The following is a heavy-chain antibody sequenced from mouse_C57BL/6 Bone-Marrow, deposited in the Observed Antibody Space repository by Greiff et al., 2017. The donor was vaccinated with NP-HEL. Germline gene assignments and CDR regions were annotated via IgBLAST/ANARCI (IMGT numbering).Heavy chain of an antibody. V-gene: IGHV1-81*01. J-gene: IGHJ1*03. CDR2: IYPRSGNT. Sequence: QVQLKQSGAELARPGASVKLSCKASGYTFTSYGISWVKQRTGQGLEWIGEIYPRSGNTYYNEKFKGKATLTADKSSSTAYMELRSLTSEDSAVYFCARSQETKDYYGKGFDVWGTGTTVTVSS. D-gene: IGHD1-1*01. CDR3: ARSQETKDYYGKGFDV. CDR1: GYTFTSYG.